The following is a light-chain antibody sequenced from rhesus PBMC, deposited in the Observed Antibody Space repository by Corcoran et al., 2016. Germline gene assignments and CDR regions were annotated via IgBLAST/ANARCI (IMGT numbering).Light chain of an antibody. CDR1: SSDIGGYTR. Sequence: QAAPTQTPTVSGSPGQSVTISCTGTSSDIGGYTRVTWYQQHPGKAPKLMIYEVGKRPSGVSDRFSGSKSGNTASLTISGLQAEDAADYYGSSYASSSPYIFGAGTRLTVL. CDR2: EVG. V-gene: IGLV2-13*03. CDR3: SSYASSSPYI. J-gene: IGLJ1*01.